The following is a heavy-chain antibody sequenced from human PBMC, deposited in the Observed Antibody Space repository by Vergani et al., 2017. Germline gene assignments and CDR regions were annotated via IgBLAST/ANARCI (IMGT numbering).Heavy chain of an antibody. CDR2: ISGGDDTS. D-gene: IGHD1/OR15-1a*01. V-gene: IGHV3-23*01. CDR1: GFTFSNYH. CDR3: GKLTHGTLLMGGPIWGH. Sequence: EVQMLESGGGLVQPGGSRRLSCVASGFTFSNYHMNWFRQAPGKGLEWVSTISGGDDTSAYAESVKGRFTISRDNSKITLYLQMNSLRAEDTAVYYCGKLTHGTLLMGGPIWGHWGQGTLVTVSS. J-gene: IGHJ4*02.